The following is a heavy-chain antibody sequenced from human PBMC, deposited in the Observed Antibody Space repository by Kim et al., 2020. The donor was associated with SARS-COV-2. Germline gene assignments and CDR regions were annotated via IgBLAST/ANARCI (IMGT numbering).Heavy chain of an antibody. Sequence: SETLSLTCTVSGGSISSYYWSWIRQPPGKGLEWIGYIYYSGSTNYNPSLKSRVTISVDTSKNQFSLKLSSVTAADTAVYYCASRNYGGNYQLDYWGQGTLVTVSS. CDR2: IYYSGST. CDR3: ASRNYGGNYQLDY. V-gene: IGHV4-59*01. J-gene: IGHJ4*02. D-gene: IGHD4-17*01. CDR1: GGSISSYY.